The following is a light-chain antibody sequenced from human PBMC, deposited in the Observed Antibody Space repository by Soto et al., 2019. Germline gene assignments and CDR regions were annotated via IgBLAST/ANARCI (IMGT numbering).Light chain of an antibody. J-gene: IGLJ1*01. CDR1: SSDVGGYDY. Sequence: QSVLTQPRSVSGSPGQSVAISCTGTSSDVGGYDYVSWFQQHPGKAPKLMIYDVSKRPSGVPDRFSGSKSGNTASLTISGLQAEDEADYYCCSYASSPYVFGTGTKVTV. CDR3: CSYASSPYV. CDR2: DVS. V-gene: IGLV2-11*01.